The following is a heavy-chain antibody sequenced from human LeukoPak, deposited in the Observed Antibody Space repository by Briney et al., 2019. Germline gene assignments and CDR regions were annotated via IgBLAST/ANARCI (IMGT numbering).Heavy chain of an antibody. CDR3: ARDQTMMPRKFDP. CDR1: GYTFTGYY. V-gene: IGHV1-2*02. CDR2: INPNSGGT. J-gene: IGHJ5*02. D-gene: IGHD4/OR15-4a*01. Sequence: GASVKVSCKASGYTFTGYYMHWVRQAPGQGLEWMGWINPNSGGTNYAQKFQGRVTMTRDTSISTAYMELSRLRSDDTAVYYCARDQTMMPRKFDPWGQGTLVTVSS.